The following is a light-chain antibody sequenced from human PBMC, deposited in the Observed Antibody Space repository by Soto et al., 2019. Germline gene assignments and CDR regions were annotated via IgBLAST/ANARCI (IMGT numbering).Light chain of an antibody. V-gene: IGLV2-8*01. J-gene: IGLJ1*01. Sequence: QSALTQPPSASGSLGQSVTISCTGTSSDIGTYDYVSWYQQHPGRAPKLIIFEVSKRPSGAPDRFSGSKSGNTASLIVSGLQPDDEAEYHCSSYTGDDFTFVFGTGTKLTVL. CDR1: SSDIGTYDY. CDR2: EVS. CDR3: SSYTGDDFTFV.